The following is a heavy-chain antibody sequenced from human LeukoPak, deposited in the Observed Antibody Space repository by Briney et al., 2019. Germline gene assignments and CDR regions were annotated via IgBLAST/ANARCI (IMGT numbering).Heavy chain of an antibody. CDR2: ISSNGGST. CDR3: ARRAPGFSSGWLDY. J-gene: IGHJ4*02. V-gene: IGHV3-64*01. Sequence: GGSLRLSCAASGFTFSSYAIHWVRQAPGKGLEYVAAISSNGGSTFYANSVKGRFIVSRDNSKNTLSLQMGSLRTKDLAMYYCARRAPGFSSGWLDYWGQGTPVTVSS. D-gene: IGHD6-19*01. CDR1: GFTFSSYA.